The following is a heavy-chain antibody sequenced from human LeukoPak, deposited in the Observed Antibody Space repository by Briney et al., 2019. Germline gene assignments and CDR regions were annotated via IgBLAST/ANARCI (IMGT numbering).Heavy chain of an antibody. CDR1: GYTFKSYA. J-gene: IGHJ3*02. Sequence: ASVKVSCKASGYTFKSYAITWVRQAPGQGLEWMGWIDPYSGNTNYAQKFQGRVTMTTETFTSTAGMEVTSLRSDDTAVYYCARGVGNEGLTIWGQGTLVTVSS. V-gene: IGHV1-18*01. CDR2: IDPYSGNT. CDR3: ARGVGNEGLTI. D-gene: IGHD1-26*01.